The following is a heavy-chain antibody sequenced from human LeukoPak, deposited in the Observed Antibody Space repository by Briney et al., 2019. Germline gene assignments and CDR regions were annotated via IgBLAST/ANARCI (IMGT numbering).Heavy chain of an antibody. J-gene: IGHJ4*02. Sequence: GGSLRLSCAASGFTFSSSAMSWVRQAPGKGLEWVSNISGSGSGGSTYYAESVKGRFTISRDNSKNTLWLQMDSLRAEDTAVYYCARGIAAAGRYDYWGQGTLVTVSS. CDR1: GFTFSSSA. V-gene: IGHV3-23*01. CDR2: ISGSGSGGST. CDR3: ARGIAAAGRYDY. D-gene: IGHD6-13*01.